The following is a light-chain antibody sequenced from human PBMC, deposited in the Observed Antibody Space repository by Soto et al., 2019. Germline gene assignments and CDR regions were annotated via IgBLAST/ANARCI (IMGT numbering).Light chain of an antibody. Sequence: DIQMTQSPSTLSASVGDRVTITCRASQSISGWLAWYQQKPGKAPNLLIYKASNLESGAPPRFSGSGSGTEFTLTISGLQPDDFATYYCQEYSSPSRTFRQGTKVELK. J-gene: IGKJ1*01. CDR3: QEYSSPSRT. V-gene: IGKV1-5*03. CDR1: QSISGW. CDR2: KAS.